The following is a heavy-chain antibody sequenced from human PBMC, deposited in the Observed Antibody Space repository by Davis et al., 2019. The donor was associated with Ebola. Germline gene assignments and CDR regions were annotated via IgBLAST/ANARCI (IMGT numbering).Heavy chain of an antibody. Sequence: GESLMISCAASGFTFSSYGMHWVRQAPGKGLEWVAVIWYDGSNKYYADSVKGRFTISRDNSKNTLYLQMNSLRAEDTAVYYCARDIYCSSTSCYRGGYYGMDVWGQGTTVTVSS. D-gene: IGHD2-2*02. CDR1: GFTFSSYG. J-gene: IGHJ6*02. V-gene: IGHV3-33*08. CDR3: ARDIYCSSTSCYRGGYYGMDV. CDR2: IWYDGSNK.